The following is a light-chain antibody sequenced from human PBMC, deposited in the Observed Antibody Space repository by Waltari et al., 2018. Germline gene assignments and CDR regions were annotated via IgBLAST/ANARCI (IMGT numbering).Light chain of an antibody. Sequence: DIPLTQPPSSLSTSVGDTVTISCRSSQIIGDFVNWYQLKPGEAPRLLISAASTLQNGVPSRFSGSGSGTDFTLTIRSLQPEDFATYFCQQSYSSRVTFGQGTRLEIK. J-gene: IGKJ5*01. CDR2: AAS. CDR3: QQSYSSRVT. CDR1: QIIGDF. V-gene: IGKV1-39*01.